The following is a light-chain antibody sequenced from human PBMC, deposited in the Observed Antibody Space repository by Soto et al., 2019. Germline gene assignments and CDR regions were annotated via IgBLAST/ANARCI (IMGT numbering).Light chain of an antibody. J-gene: IGLJ1*01. V-gene: IGLV7-46*01. CDR3: LLSFNGPYV. Sequence: QAVVTQEPSLPVSPGGTVTLTCGSSTGAVTSGHYPYWFQQKPGQAPRTLIYDTSNKHSWTPARFSGYLLGGKAALALSGAHPEDEAEYFCLLSFNGPYVFGGGTKVTVL. CDR2: DTS. CDR1: TGAVTSGHY.